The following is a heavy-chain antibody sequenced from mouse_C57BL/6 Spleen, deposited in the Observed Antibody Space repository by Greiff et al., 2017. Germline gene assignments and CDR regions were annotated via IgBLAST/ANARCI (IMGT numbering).Heavy chain of an antibody. Sequence: VKLVESGPGLVQPSQSLSITCTVSGFSLTSYGVHWVRQSPGKGLEWLGVIWRGGSTDYNAAFMSRLSITKDNSKSQVFFKMNSLQADDTAIYYCAKTGTTVVARYFDVWGTGTTVTVSS. CDR1: GFSLTSYG. CDR3: AKTGTTVVARYFDV. D-gene: IGHD1-1*01. V-gene: IGHV2-5*01. CDR2: IWRGGST. J-gene: IGHJ1*03.